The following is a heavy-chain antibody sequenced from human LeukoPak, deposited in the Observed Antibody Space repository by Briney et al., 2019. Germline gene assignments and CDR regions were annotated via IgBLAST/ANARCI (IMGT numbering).Heavy chain of an antibody. CDR1: GFTFSSYA. V-gene: IGHV3-30-3*01. Sequence: PGRSLRLSYAASGFTFSSYAMHWVRQAPGKGLEWVAVKSYDGSNKYYADSVKGRFTISRDNSKNTLCLQMNSLRAEDTAVYYCARDHVPDYGDYLGYYYYYGMDVWGQGTTVTVSS. D-gene: IGHD4-17*01. CDR2: KSYDGSNK. CDR3: ARDHVPDYGDYLGYYYYYGMDV. J-gene: IGHJ6*02.